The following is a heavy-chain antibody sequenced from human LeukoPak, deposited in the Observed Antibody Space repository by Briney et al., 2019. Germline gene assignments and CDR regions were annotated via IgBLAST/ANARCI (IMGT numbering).Heavy chain of an antibody. CDR2: ISYDGSNK. Sequence: GGSLRLSCAASGFTFSSYGMHWVRQAPGKGLEWVAVISYDGSNKYYADSVKGRFTISRDNSKNTLYLQMNSLRAEDTAVYYCAKDGRNSSAIDYWGQGTLVTVSS. CDR3: AKDGRNSSAIDY. D-gene: IGHD2/OR15-2a*01. CDR1: GFTFSSYG. V-gene: IGHV3-30*18. J-gene: IGHJ4*02.